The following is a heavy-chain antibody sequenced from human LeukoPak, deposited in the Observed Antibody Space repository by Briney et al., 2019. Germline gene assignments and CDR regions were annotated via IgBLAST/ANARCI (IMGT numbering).Heavy chain of an antibody. CDR1: GGSISSHY. CDR3: ARGGGGLWFGELFGWFDP. CDR2: IYYSGST. V-gene: IGHV4-59*11. J-gene: IGHJ5*02. D-gene: IGHD3-10*01. Sequence: SETLSLTCTVSGGSISSHYWSWIRQPPGKGLEWIGYIYYSGSTNYNPSLKSRVTISVDTSKNQFSLKLSSVTAADTAVYYCARGGGGLWFGELFGWFDPWGQGTLVTVSS.